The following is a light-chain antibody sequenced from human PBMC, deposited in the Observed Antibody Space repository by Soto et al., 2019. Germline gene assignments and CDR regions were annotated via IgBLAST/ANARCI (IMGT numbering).Light chain of an antibody. V-gene: IGLV7-43*01. CDR1: TGAVTSGHY. J-gene: IGLJ2*01. Sequence: QTVVTQEPSLTVSPGGTVTLTCASSTGAVTSGHYPNWLQQKPGQAPRALIYGASNRHSWTPARFSGSLLGGKAALTLSGVQPEDEAEYYCVLYYGGASVFGGGTKLTV. CDR3: VLYYGGASV. CDR2: GAS.